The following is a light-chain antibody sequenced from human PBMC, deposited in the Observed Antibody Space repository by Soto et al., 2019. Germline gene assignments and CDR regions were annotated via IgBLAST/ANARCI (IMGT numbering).Light chain of an antibody. V-gene: IGLV3-21*04. CDR1: NIGRKS. Sequence: SYELTQPPSVSVAPGETARITCGRDNIGRKSVHWYQQKPGQAPVVLIYYDSARPSGIPERISGSNSGNTATLTISTVEAGDEADYYCQVWDSTADRYVFGPGTKVTVL. CDR2: YDS. J-gene: IGLJ1*01. CDR3: QVWDSTADRYV.